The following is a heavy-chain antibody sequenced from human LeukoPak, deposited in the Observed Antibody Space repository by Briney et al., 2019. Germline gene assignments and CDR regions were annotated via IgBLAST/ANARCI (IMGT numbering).Heavy chain of an antibody. CDR1: GGSFSGYY. Sequence: SETLSLTCAVYGGSFSGYYWSWIRQPPGKGLEWIGEINHSGSTNYNPSLKSRVTISVDTSKNQFSLKLSSVTAADTAVYYCARGSKEAGRGWFDPWGQGTLVTVSS. CDR2: INHSGST. CDR3: ARGSKEAGRGWFDP. D-gene: IGHD6-13*01. V-gene: IGHV4-34*01. J-gene: IGHJ5*02.